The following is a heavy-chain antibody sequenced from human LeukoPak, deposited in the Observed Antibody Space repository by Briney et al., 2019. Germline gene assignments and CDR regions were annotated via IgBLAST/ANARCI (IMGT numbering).Heavy chain of an antibody. CDR1: GGSIRNYY. J-gene: IGHJ2*01. V-gene: IGHV4-59*01. Sequence: SETLSLTCTVYGGSIRNYYWSWIRQPPGKGLEWIGYIYYSGSTNYNPSLKSRVTISVDTSKNQFSLKLSSVTAADTAVYYCARVYYSSGYDYWYFDLWGRGTLVTVSS. CDR3: ARVYYSSGYDYWYFDL. CDR2: IYYSGST. D-gene: IGHD6-25*01.